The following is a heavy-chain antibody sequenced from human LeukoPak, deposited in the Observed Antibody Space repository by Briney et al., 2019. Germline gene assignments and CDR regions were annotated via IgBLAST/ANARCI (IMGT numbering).Heavy chain of an antibody. CDR3: ASSSWPNYYYYMDV. CDR1: GGSISSYY. Sequence: TSETLSLTCTVSGGSISSYYWSWIRQPPGKGLEWIGSIYHSGSTYYNPSPKSRVTISVDTSKNQFSLKLSSVTAADTAVYYCASSSWPNYYYYMDVWGKGTTVTVSS. D-gene: IGHD6-13*01. V-gene: IGHV4-59*08. CDR2: IYHSGST. J-gene: IGHJ6*03.